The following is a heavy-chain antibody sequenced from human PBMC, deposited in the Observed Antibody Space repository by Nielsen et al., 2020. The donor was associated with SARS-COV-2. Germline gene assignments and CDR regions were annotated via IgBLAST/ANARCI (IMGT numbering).Heavy chain of an antibody. Sequence: ASVKVSCKASGGTFSSHAISWVRQAPGQGLEWMGRINPYSGGTNYAQKFQGTVTMTRDASISTVYMELTSDDTAVYYCARARATIFGLVMSYGMDVWGQGTTVTVSS. V-gene: IGHV1-2*06. D-gene: IGHD3/OR15-3a*01. CDR1: GGTFSSHA. CDR2: INPYSGGT. J-gene: IGHJ6*02. CDR3: ARARATIFGLVMSYGMDV.